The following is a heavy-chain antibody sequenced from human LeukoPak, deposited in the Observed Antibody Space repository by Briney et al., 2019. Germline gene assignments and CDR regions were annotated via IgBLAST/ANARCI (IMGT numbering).Heavy chain of an antibody. CDR1: VGTFSSYA. Sequence: GASVKVSCKASVGTFSSYAISWVRQAPGQGLEWMGGIIPIFGTANYAQKFQGRVTITADESTSTAYMELSSLRSEDTAVYYCARVRCGSGCWFDYWGQGTLVTVSS. V-gene: IGHV1-69*13. D-gene: IGHD6-19*01. J-gene: IGHJ4*02. CDR2: IIPIFGTA. CDR3: ARVRCGSGCWFDY.